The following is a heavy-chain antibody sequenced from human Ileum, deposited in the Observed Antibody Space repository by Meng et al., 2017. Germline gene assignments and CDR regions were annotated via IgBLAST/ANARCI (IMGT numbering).Heavy chain of an antibody. CDR3: AREWSGSYRHFDY. J-gene: IGHJ4*02. CDR2: IHHSGST. V-gene: IGHV4-4*02. Sequence: RKWSGPGLLKPSGTLSLTCAVSGGAMSTSDWWSWVRQPPGKGLEWSGEIHHSGSTNYNPSLKSRVTISVDKSKNQFSLKLNSVTAADTAVYYCAREWSGSYRHFDYWGQGTLVTVSS. D-gene: IGHD1-26*01. CDR1: GGAMSTSDW.